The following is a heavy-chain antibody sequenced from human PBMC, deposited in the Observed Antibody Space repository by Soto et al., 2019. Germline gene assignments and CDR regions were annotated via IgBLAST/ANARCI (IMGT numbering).Heavy chain of an antibody. D-gene: IGHD4-17*01. CDR1: GVIFSNYA. Sequence: GGSLRLSCAASGVIFSNYAMSWVRQAPGKGLEWVSAITGTGGSTYYADSVKGRFTISRDNSKNTLYLQMNSLRAEDTAVYYCAKDGTVTSAFDYWGQGTLVTVSS. V-gene: IGHV3-23*01. J-gene: IGHJ4*02. CDR3: AKDGTVTSAFDY. CDR2: ITGTGGST.